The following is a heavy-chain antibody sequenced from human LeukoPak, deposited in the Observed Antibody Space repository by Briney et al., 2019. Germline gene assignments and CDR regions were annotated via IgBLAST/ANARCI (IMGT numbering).Heavy chain of an antibody. D-gene: IGHD1-26*01. CDR3: ARSRVGASNFDY. Sequence: GGSLRLSCAASGFTFSDYYMNWIRQAPGKGLEWVSYISSSGSTIYYAEDSVKGRFTISRDNAKNSLFLEMNSLRAEDTAVYYCARSRVGASNFDYWGQGTLVTVSS. CDR1: GFTFSDYY. CDR2: ISSSGSTI. V-gene: IGHV3-11*04. J-gene: IGHJ4*02.